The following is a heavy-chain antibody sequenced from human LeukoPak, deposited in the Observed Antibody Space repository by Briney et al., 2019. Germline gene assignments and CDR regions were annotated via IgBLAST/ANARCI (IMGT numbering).Heavy chain of an antibody. CDR3: ARDHSSSWFFDY. J-gene: IGHJ4*02. CDR2: INSDGSST. D-gene: IGHD6-13*01. V-gene: IGHV3-74*01. CDR1: GFTFSSYW. Sequence: GGSLRLSCAASGFTFSSYWMHWVRQAPGKGLVWVSRINSDGSSTSYADSVMGRFTISRDNAKNTLYLQMNSLRAEDTAVYYCARDHSSSWFFDYWGQGTLVTVSS.